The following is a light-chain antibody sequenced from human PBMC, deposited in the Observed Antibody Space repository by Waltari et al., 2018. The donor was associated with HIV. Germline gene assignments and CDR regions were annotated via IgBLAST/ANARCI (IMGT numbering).Light chain of an antibody. CDR2: TNN. J-gene: IGLJ2*01. Sequence: QSALTQPPSASGTPGQRVFISCSGRFSNIGLNSVTWYQHVPGMAPKLLIYTNNRRPSEVPGRFSGSKSGTSATLDISGLRPEDEATYYCAVWDDSLRGGVFGGGTKLSVL. CDR3: AVWDDSLRGGV. CDR1: FSNIGLNS. V-gene: IGLV1-47*01.